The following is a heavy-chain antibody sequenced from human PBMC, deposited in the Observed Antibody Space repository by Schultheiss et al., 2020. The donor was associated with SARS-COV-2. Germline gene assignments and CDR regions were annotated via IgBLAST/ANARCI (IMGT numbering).Heavy chain of an antibody. CDR3: AKDQCCSTTTCYTNY. CDR1: GFTFSNHG. J-gene: IGHJ4*02. CDR2: ISGSGGST. D-gene: IGHD2-2*02. V-gene: IGHV3-23*01. Sequence: GESLKISCAASGFTFSNHGIHWVRQAPGKGLEWVSAISGSGGSTYYADSVKGRFTITRDSAKNSVYLQMNSLRAEDSAIYYCAKDQCCSTTTCYTNYWGQGTLVTVSS.